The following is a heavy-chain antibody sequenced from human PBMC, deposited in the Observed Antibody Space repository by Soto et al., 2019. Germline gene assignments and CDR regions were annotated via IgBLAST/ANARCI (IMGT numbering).Heavy chain of an antibody. V-gene: IGHV4-34*01. Sequence: SETLSLTCAVYGGSFWGYYGSWIRQPPGKGLEWIGEINHSGSTNYNPSLKGRVTISVDTSKNQFSLKLSSVTAADTAVYYCARKKWLRKAALDYWGQGTLVTVSS. J-gene: IGHJ4*02. CDR2: INHSGST. CDR1: GGSFWGYY. D-gene: IGHD5-12*01. CDR3: ARKKWLRKAALDY.